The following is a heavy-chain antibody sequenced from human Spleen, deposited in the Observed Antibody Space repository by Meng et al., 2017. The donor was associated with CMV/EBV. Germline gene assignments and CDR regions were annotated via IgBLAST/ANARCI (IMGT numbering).Heavy chain of an antibody. V-gene: IGHV3-21*01. CDR2: ISSSSSYI. CDR1: GFTFSSYS. D-gene: IGHD6-13*01. Sequence: LSLTCAASGFTFSSYSMNWVRQAPGKGLEWVSSISSSSSYIYYADSVKGRFTISRDNAKNSLYLQMNSLRAEDTAVYYCARLGSSWQFDYWGQGTLVTVSS. CDR3: ARLGSSWQFDY. J-gene: IGHJ4*02.